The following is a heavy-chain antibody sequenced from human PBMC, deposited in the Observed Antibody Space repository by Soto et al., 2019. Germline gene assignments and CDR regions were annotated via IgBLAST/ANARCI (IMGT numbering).Heavy chain of an antibody. V-gene: IGHV1-18*01. CDR3: ARTLFTAGTGMDFDY. Sequence: QVQLVQSGAEVKKPGASVKVSCKASGYTFTSYGISWVRQAPGQGLEWMGWISAYNGNTNYAQKLQGRVTMTPDTSTSTAYMELRSLRSDDTAVYYCARTLFTAGTGMDFDYWGQGTLVTVSS. J-gene: IGHJ4*02. D-gene: IGHD6-19*01. CDR2: ISAYNGNT. CDR1: GYTFTSYG.